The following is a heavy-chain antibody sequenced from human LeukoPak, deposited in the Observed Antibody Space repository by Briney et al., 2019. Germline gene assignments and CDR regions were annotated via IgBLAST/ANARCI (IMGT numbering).Heavy chain of an antibody. CDR3: AKDLGGYPFDY. J-gene: IGHJ4*02. D-gene: IGHD3-16*01. V-gene: IGHV3-53*01. Sequence: GGSLRLSCAASGLIVSSNYMSWVRQAPGKGLEWVSALYSGGSIYYADSVKGRFSISRDNSKNTLFLQMNSLRAEDTAVYYCAKDLGGYPFDYWGQGTLVTVSS. CDR2: LYSGGSI. CDR1: GLIVSSNY.